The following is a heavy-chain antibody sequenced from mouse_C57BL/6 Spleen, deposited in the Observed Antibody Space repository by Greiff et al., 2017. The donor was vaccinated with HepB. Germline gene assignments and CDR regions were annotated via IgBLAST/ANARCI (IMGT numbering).Heavy chain of an antibody. D-gene: IGHD1-1*01. Sequence: VQLQQPGAELVMPGASVKLSCKASGYTFTSYWMHWVKQRPGQGLEWIGEIDPSDSYTNYNQKFKGKSTLTVDKSSSTAYMQLSSLTSEDSAVYYCARSTIYYYGSRGYFDYWGQGTTLTVSS. J-gene: IGHJ2*01. CDR2: IDPSDSYT. CDR1: GYTFTSYW. V-gene: IGHV1-69*01. CDR3: ARSTIYYYGSRGYFDY.